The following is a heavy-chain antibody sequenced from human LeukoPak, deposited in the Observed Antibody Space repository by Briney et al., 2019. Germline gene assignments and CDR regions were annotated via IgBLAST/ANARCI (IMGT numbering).Heavy chain of an antibody. CDR1: DGSFSNYY. CDR3: ARDSPVWAKYQPTTFDY. J-gene: IGHJ4*02. Sequence: SETLSLTCTVSDGSFSNYYWSWIRQPAGKGLEWIGRIYTSGSTNYNPSLKSRVTMSVDTSKNQFSLKLSSVTAADTAVYYCARDSPVWAKYQPTTFDYWGQGTLVTVSS. V-gene: IGHV4-4*07. D-gene: IGHD2-2*01. CDR2: IYTSGST.